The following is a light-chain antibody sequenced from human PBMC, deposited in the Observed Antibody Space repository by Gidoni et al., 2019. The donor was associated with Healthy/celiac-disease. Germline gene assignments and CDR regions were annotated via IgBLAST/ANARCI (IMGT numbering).Light chain of an antibody. CDR2: EVS. CDR1: SSDVGGYNY. J-gene: IGLJ3*02. CDR3: SSYAGSNKIPNWV. V-gene: IGLV2-8*01. Sequence: QSALTQPPSASGSPGQSVTISCTGTSSDVGGYNYVSWYQQHPGKAPKLMIYEVSKRPSGVPDRFSGSKSGNTASLTVSGLQAEDEADYYCSSYAGSNKIPNWVFGGGTKLTVL.